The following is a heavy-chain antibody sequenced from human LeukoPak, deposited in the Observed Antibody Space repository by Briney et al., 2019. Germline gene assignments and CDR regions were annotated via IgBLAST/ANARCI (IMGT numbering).Heavy chain of an antibody. J-gene: IGHJ6*03. V-gene: IGHV1-46*01. CDR2: INPSGGST. D-gene: IGHD4-17*01. CDR1: GYTFTGYY. CDR3: ATGGDYIYYFYYMDV. Sequence: ASVKVSCKASGYTFTGYYMHWVRQAPGQGLEWMGIINPSGGSTSYAQKFQGRVTMTRDTSTSTVYMELSSLRSEDTAVYFCATGGDYIYYFYYMDVWGKGTTVTVSS.